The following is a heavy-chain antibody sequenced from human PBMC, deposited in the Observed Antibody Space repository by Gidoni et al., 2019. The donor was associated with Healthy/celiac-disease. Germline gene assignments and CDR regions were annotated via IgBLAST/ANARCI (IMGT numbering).Heavy chain of an antibody. CDR2: ISYDGSNK. J-gene: IGHJ6*02. Sequence: QVQLVESGGGVVQPGRSLRLSCAAAGFTFRSYAMHWARQAPGKGLEWVAVISYDGSNKYYADSVKGRFTISRDNSKNTLYLQMNSLRAEDTAVYYCARDLGDIVVVPAAWYYYGMDVWGQGTTVTVSS. D-gene: IGHD2-2*01. CDR3: ARDLGDIVVVPAAWYYYGMDV. V-gene: IGHV3-30-3*01. CDR1: GFTFRSYA.